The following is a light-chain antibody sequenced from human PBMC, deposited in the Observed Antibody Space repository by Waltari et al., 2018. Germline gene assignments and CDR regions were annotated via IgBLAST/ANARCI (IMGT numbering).Light chain of an antibody. CDR2: YDS. V-gene: IGLV3-21*04. Sequence: SYVLTQPPSVSVAPGETARITCGGDNIGSYSVHWYQQKPGQAPVLGIFYDSDRPSGIPERFSGSNAGNTATLTITRVEAGDEANYYCQVWHAAIDPGVFGTGTEVSVL. CDR3: QVWHAAIDPGV. J-gene: IGLJ1*01. CDR1: NIGSYS.